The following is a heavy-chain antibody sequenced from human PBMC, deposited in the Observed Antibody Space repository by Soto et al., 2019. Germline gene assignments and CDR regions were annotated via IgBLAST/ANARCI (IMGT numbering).Heavy chain of an antibody. D-gene: IGHD3-10*01. Sequence: SVKVSCKASGGTFSSYAISWVRQAPGQGLEWMGGIIPIFGTANYAQKFQGRVTITADESTSTAYMELSSLRSEDTAVYYCARVAMVRGVIIKGYYYYGMDVWGQGTTVTVSS. CDR3: ARVAMVRGVIIKGYYYYGMDV. CDR1: GGTFSSYA. V-gene: IGHV1-69*13. J-gene: IGHJ6*02. CDR2: IIPIFGTA.